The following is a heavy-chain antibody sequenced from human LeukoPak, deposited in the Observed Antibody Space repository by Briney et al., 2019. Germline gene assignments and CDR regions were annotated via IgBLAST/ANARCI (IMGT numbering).Heavy chain of an antibody. J-gene: IGHJ5*02. V-gene: IGHV1-69*04. Sequence: ASVKVSCKASGGTFSSYTISWVRRAPGQGLEWMGRIIPILGIANYAQKFQGRVTITADKSTSTAYMELSSLRSEDTAVYYCAREGEDIVVVPAASDWFDPWGQGTLVTVSS. CDR2: IIPILGIA. D-gene: IGHD2-2*01. CDR1: GGTFSSYT. CDR3: AREGEDIVVVPAASDWFDP.